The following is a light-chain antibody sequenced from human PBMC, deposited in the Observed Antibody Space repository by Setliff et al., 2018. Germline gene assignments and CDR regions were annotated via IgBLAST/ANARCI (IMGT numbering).Light chain of an antibody. Sequence: QSALAQPRSVSGSPGQSVTISCTGTSSDVGGYKYVSWYQQHPGKAPKLMIYDVSKRPSGVPDRFSGSKSGNTASLTIYGLQAEDEADYYCCSYAGSYTSLYVFGTGTKVTVL. J-gene: IGLJ1*01. CDR3: CSYAGSYTSLYV. CDR1: SSDVGGYKY. CDR2: DVS. V-gene: IGLV2-11*01.